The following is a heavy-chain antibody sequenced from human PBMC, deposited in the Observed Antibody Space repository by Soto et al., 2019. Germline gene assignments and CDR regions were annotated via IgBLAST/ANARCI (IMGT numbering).Heavy chain of an antibody. CDR3: VRGLGSENYRGHWFDP. CDR1: GFTFSGHS. D-gene: IGHD1-7*01. CDR2: IMSSGRVT. V-gene: IGHV3-48*01. Sequence: EVQLVESGGGLVQPGGSLRLSCAASGFTFSGHSMNWVRQAPGKGLEWISYIMSSGRVTHYADSVNGRFTISRDNGKSTLSLQMDSLRAEDTAVYYCVRGLGSENYRGHWFDPGGQGTLVAVSS. J-gene: IGHJ5*02.